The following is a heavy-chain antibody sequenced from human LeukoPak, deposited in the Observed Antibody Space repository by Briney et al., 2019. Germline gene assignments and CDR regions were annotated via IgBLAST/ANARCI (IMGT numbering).Heavy chain of an antibody. V-gene: IGHV4-39*01. D-gene: IGHD1-26*01. CDR1: GGSISSSSYY. Sequence: PSETLSLTCTVSGGSISSSSYYWGWIRQPPGTGLEWIGSIYYSGSTYYNPSLKSRVTISVDTSKNQFSLKLSSVTAADTAVYYCARAPVGATITHFDYWGQGTLVTVSS. CDR3: ARAPVGATITHFDY. J-gene: IGHJ4*02. CDR2: IYYSGST.